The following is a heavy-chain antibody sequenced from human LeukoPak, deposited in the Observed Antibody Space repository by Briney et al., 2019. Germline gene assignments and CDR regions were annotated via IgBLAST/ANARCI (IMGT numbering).Heavy chain of an antibody. CDR3: ASGIEVGPIYFDY. V-gene: IGHV3-66*01. CDR1: GFTVSSKY. J-gene: IGHJ4*02. D-gene: IGHD6-19*01. CDR2: IYSGGNT. Sequence: HSGGSLRLSCAASGFTVSSKYMSWVRQAPGKGLEGVSVIYSGGNTYYADSVKCRFTISRDNSKNTVNLQMNSLRAEDTAVYYCASGIEVGPIYFDYWGQGTLVTVSS.